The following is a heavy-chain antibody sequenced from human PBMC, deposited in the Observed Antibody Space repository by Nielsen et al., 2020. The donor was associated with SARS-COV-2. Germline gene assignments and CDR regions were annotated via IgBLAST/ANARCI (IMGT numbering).Heavy chain of an antibody. CDR1: GFTFSSYG. J-gene: IGHJ4*02. Sequence: GGSLRLSCAASGFTFSSYGMHWVRQAPGKGLEWVAVISYDGSNKYYADSAKGRFTISRDNSKNTLYLQMNSLRAEDTAVYYCAKVGGTMTPDYWGQGTLVTVSS. D-gene: IGHD3-22*01. V-gene: IGHV3-30*18. CDR2: ISYDGSNK. CDR3: AKVGGTMTPDY.